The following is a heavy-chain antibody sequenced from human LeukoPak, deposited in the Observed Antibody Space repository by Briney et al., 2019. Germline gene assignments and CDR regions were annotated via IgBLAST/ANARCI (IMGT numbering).Heavy chain of an antibody. J-gene: IGHJ4*02. CDR1: GGSISSYY. CDR3: ATANLYSDAFDY. D-gene: IGHD2-8*01. CDR2: IYYSGST. V-gene: IGHV4-59*01. Sequence: SKTLSLTCTVSGGSISSYYWSWIRQPPGKGLEWIGYIYYSGSTNYNPSLKSRVTISVDTSKNQFSLKLSSATAADTAVYYCATANLYSDAFDYWGQGTLVTVSS.